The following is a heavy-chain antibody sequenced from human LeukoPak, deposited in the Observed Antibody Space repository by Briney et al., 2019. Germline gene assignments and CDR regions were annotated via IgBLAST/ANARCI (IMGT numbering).Heavy chain of an antibody. CDR1: GYTFTSYD. CDR2: MNPNSGDT. Sequence: ASVKVSFKAFGYTFTSYDINWVRQATGQGLEWMGWMNPNSGDTGYAQKFQGRITMTRNPSISTAYMELSSLRSEDTAVYYCARNVRDTGSFDYWGQGILVTVSS. V-gene: IGHV1-8*01. CDR3: ARNVRDTGSFDY. J-gene: IGHJ4*02. D-gene: IGHD3-10*01.